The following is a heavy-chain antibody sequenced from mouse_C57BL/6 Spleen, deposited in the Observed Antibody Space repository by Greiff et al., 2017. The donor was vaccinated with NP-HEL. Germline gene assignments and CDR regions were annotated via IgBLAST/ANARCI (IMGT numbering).Heavy chain of an antibody. V-gene: IGHV1-80*01. J-gene: IGHJ2*01. CDR3: ARGASNWGYFDY. Sequence: QVQLQQSGAELVKPGASVKISCKASGYAFSSYWMNWVKQRPGKGLEWIGQIYPGDGDTNYNGKFKGKATLTADKSSSTAYMQLSSLTSEDSAVYFCARGASNWGYFDYWGQGTTLTVSS. CDR1: GYAFSSYW. CDR2: IYPGDGDT. D-gene: IGHD4-1*01.